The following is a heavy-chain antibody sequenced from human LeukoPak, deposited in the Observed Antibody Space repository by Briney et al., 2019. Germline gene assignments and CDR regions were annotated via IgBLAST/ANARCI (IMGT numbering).Heavy chain of an antibody. CDR1: GYSFTSYW. CDR3: ARNKVSRRIAAAGTFDY. V-gene: IGHV5-51*01. J-gene: IGHJ4*02. CDR2: IYPGDSDT. Sequence: GESLKISCKGSGYSFTSYWIGWVRQLPGKGLEWMGIIYPGDSDTRYSPSFQGQVTISADKSISTAYPQWSSLKASDTAMYYCARNKVSRRIAAAGTFDYWGQGTLVTVSS. D-gene: IGHD6-13*01.